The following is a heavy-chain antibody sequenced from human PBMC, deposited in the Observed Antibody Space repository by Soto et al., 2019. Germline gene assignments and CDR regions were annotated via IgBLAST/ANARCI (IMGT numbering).Heavy chain of an antibody. V-gene: IGHV4-34*01. J-gene: IGHJ4*02. CDR2: INHSGST. Sequence: SETLSLTCAVYGGSFSGYHWSWIRQPPGKGLEWIGEINHSGSTNYNPSLKSRVTISVDTSKNQFSLKLSSVTAADTAVYYCARDKITGLFDYWGQGTLVTVSS. CDR1: GGSFSGYH. D-gene: IGHD2-8*02. CDR3: ARDKITGLFDY.